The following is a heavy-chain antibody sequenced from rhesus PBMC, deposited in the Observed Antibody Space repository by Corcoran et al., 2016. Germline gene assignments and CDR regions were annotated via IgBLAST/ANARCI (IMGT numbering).Heavy chain of an antibody. J-gene: IGHJ6*01. Sequence: QVQLQESGPGLVTASETLPLACAVSGASTSTTYWTWIRPAPGKGPAWIGRIFGSGGSTSYNPSLKTRVNISIDTAKNQFSLNLNDVTAADTAVYYCARGLPWDGLQSWGQGVVVTVSS. V-gene: IGHV4S2*01. D-gene: IGHD1-44*01. CDR2: IFGSGGST. CDR3: ARGLPWDGLQS. CDR1: GASTSTTY.